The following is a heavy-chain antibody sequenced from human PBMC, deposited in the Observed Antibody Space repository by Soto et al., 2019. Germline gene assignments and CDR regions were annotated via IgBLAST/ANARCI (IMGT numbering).Heavy chain of an antibody. CDR2: ISAYNGNT. D-gene: IGHD3-10*01. Sequence: ASVKVSCKASGYTFTSYGISWVRQAPGQGLEWMGWISAYNGNTNYAQKLQGRVTMTTDTSTSTAYMELRSLRSDDTAVYYCARGLGYRFGELSPLGWFDPWGQGTLVTVS. CDR1: GYTFTSYG. J-gene: IGHJ5*02. CDR3: ARGLGYRFGELSPLGWFDP. V-gene: IGHV1-18*01.